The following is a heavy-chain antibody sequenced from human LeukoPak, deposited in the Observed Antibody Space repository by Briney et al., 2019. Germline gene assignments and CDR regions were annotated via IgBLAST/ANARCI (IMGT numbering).Heavy chain of an antibody. CDR3: ASLAVAGPYYFDY. D-gene: IGHD6-19*01. Sequence: SETLSLTCAVYGGSFSGYYWSWIRQPPGKELEWIGEINHSGSTNYNPSLKSRVIISVDMSKNQFSLKLSSVTAADTAVYYCASLAVAGPYYFDYWGQGTLVTVSS. V-gene: IGHV4-34*01. J-gene: IGHJ4*02. CDR2: INHSGST. CDR1: GGSFSGYY.